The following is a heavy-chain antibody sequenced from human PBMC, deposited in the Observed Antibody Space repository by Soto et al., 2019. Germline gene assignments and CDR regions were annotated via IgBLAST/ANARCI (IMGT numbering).Heavy chain of an antibody. J-gene: IGHJ4*02. CDR1: GFSLSTSGMC. CDR3: ARTLRDGYNNYYFDY. CDR2: IDWDDDK. V-gene: IGHV2-70*01. D-gene: IGHD4-4*01. Sequence: SGPTLVNPTQTLTLTCTFSGFSLSTSGMCVSWIRQPPGKALEWLALIDWDDDKYYSTSLKTRLTISKDTSKNQVVLTMTNMDPVDTATYYCARTLRDGYNNYYFDYWGQGTLVTVSS.